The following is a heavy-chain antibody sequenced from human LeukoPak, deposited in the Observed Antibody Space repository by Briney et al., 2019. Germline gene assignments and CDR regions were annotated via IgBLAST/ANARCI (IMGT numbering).Heavy chain of an antibody. CDR3: AKDPRGHVLRFLEWLLHDAFDI. CDR2: ISYDGSNK. Sequence: GGSLRLPCAASGFTFGSYGMHWVRQAPGKGLEWVAVISYDGSNKYYADSVKGRFTISRDNSKNTLYLQMNSLRAEDAAVYYCAKDPRGHVLRFLEWLLHDAFDIWGQGTMVTVSS. D-gene: IGHD3-3*01. CDR1: GFTFGSYG. V-gene: IGHV3-30*18. J-gene: IGHJ3*02.